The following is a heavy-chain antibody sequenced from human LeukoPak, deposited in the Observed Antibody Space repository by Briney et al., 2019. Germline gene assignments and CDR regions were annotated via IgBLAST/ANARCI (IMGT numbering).Heavy chain of an antibody. Sequence: ASVKVSCKASGYTSTSYYMHWVRQAPGQGLEWMGIINPSGGSTSYAQKFQGRVTMTRDTSTSTVYMELSSLRSEDTAVYYCAEGMVATDFDYWGQGTLVTVSS. CDR3: AEGMVATDFDY. D-gene: IGHD5-12*01. J-gene: IGHJ4*02. CDR1: GYTSTSYY. V-gene: IGHV1-46*01. CDR2: INPSGGST.